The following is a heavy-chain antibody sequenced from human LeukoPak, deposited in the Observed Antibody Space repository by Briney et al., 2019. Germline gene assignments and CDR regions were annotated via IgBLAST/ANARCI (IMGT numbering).Heavy chain of an antibody. V-gene: IGHV3-23*01. CDR2: ISDNGGAT. Sequence: PGGSLRLSCAASGFIFSNYAVSWVRQAPGKGLEWVSVISDNGGATYYADSVKGRFTISRDNAKNTVYLEMKSLRAEDTAVYYCAKSARLERYFDWLLPLDDWGQGTLVTVSS. J-gene: IGHJ4*02. D-gene: IGHD3-9*01. CDR1: GFIFSNYA. CDR3: AKSARLERYFDWLLPLDD.